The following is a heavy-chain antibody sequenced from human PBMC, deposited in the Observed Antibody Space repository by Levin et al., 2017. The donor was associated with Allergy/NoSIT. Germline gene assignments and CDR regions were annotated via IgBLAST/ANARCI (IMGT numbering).Heavy chain of an antibody. D-gene: IGHD4-17*01. CDR1: GFAFSTYG. V-gene: IGHV3-30*03. CDR2: ITYDESNK. J-gene: IGHJ4*02. CDR3: ARDAVREKDDF. Sequence: HAGGSLRLSCAASGFAFSTYGMHWVRQAPGKGLEWVAVITYDESNKFYADSVKGRFSISRDISKNTVYLHMNSLRPEDSAVYYCARDAVREKDDFWGQGTLVTVSS.